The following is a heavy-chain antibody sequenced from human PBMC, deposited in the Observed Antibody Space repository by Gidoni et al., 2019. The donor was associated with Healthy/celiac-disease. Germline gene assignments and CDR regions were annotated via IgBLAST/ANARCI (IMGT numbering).Heavy chain of an antibody. V-gene: IGHV3-49*04. J-gene: IGHJ4*02. CDR3: TRLSGSYHQVYYFDY. CDR1: GFTFGDYA. D-gene: IGHD1-26*01. CDR2: IRSKAYGGTT. Sequence: EVQLVESGGGLVQPGRSLRLSCTASGFTFGDYAMSWVRQAPGKGLECVGCIRSKAYGGTTEYAASVKGRFTISRDDSKSIAYLQMNSLKTEDTAVYYCTRLSGSYHQVYYFDYWGQGTLVTVSS.